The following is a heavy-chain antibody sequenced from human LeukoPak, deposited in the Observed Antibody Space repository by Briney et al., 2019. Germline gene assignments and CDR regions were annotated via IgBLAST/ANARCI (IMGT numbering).Heavy chain of an antibody. CDR2: IYYSGST. CDR1: GGSISSSSYY. J-gene: IGHJ6*02. D-gene: IGHD3-3*01. CDR3: ARETITIFGVVISYYYGMDA. V-gene: IGHV4-39*01. Sequence: SETLSLTCTVSGGSISSSSYYWGWIRQPPGKGLEWIGSIYYSGSTYYNPSLKSRVTISVDASKNQFSLKLSSVTAADTAVYYCARETITIFGVVISYYYGMDAWGQGTTVTVSS.